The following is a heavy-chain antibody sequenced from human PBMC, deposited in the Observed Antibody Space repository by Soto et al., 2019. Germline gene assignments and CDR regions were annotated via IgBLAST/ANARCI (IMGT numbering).Heavy chain of an antibody. D-gene: IGHD3-16*01. CDR2: IDNYGGTK. V-gene: IGHV3-48*02. CDR3: VRDVWVD. J-gene: IGHJ4*02. Sequence: EVQLVESGGDVVQPGGSPRLSCVASGFTFTEYSMNWVRQAPGKGLEWISFIDNYGGTKYYADSVKGRFIVSRDNGNNLLHLQMNGLKDEDTAIYYCVRDVWVDWGQGTLVSVSS. CDR1: GFTFTEYS.